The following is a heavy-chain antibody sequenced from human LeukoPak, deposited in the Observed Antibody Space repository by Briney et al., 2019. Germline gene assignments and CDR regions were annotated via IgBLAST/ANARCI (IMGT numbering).Heavy chain of an antibody. D-gene: IGHD4-17*01. Sequence: PGGSLRLSCAASGFTFSSYAMSWIRQPPGKGLEWIGEINHSGSTNYNPSLKSRVTISVDTSKNQFSLKLSSVTAADTAVYYCARRHRRRTYGDRSPLDYWGQGTLVTVSS. V-gene: IGHV4-34*01. CDR3: ARRHRRRTYGDRSPLDY. CDR1: GFTFSSYA. CDR2: INHSGST. J-gene: IGHJ4*02.